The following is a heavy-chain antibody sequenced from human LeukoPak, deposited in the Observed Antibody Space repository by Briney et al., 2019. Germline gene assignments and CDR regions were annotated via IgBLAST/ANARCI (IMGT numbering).Heavy chain of an antibody. D-gene: IGHD1-7*01. Sequence: GDSVKVSCKASGYTFINYDINWVRQATGQGLEWMGWMNPNNGRTGSAQKFQGRVTMTRNSSISTAYMELKTLRSEDTAVYYCARGSWITGTTSYYYHMDVWGKGTTVTVSS. CDR3: ARGSWITGTTSYYYHMDV. CDR1: GYTFINYD. V-gene: IGHV1-8*01. J-gene: IGHJ6*03. CDR2: MNPNNGRT.